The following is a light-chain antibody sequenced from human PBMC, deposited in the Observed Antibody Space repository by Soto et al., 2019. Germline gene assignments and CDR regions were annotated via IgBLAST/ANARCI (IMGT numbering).Light chain of an antibody. J-gene: IGKJ1*01. V-gene: IGKV3-15*01. CDR3: QQYNDWPIWG. CDR1: QSVNRN. Sequence: EIEVTQSPATLSVSPGERATLSCRASQSVNRNLAWYQQKPGQAPRLLIYGASTRATGIPTRFSGSGSGTEFTLTISRLQSEAFAVYYCQQYNDWPIWGFGQGTKVEIK. CDR2: GAS.